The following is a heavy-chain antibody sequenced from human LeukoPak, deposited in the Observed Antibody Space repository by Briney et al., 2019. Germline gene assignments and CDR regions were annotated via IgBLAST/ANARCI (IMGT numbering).Heavy chain of an antibody. D-gene: IGHD1-26*01. CDR2: ISSSSSYI. Sequence: GGSLRLSCAASGFTFSSYSMNWVRQAPGKGLEWVSSISSSSSYIYYADSVKGRFTISRDNAKNSLYLQMKSLRAEDQAVYYWARGDGGYRPGWFDPGGRGTRVPV. J-gene: IGHJ5*02. CDR1: GFTFSSYS. CDR3: ARGDGGYRPGWFDP. V-gene: IGHV3-21*01.